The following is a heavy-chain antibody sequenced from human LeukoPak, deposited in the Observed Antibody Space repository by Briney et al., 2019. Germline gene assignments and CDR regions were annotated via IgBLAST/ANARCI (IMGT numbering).Heavy chain of an antibody. Sequence: SETLSLTCTVSGGSISSYYWSWIRQPAGKGLEWIGRIYTSGSTNYNPSLKSRVTISVDTSKNQFSLKLSSVTAADTAVYYCARDHYYDSSGYYSPSFDYWGQGTLVTVSS. D-gene: IGHD3-22*01. J-gene: IGHJ4*02. V-gene: IGHV4-4*07. CDR1: GGSISSYY. CDR2: IYTSGST. CDR3: ARDHYYDSSGYYSPSFDY.